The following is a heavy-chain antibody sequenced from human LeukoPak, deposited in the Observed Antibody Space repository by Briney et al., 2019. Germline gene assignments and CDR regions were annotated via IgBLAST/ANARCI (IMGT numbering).Heavy chain of an antibody. CDR2: VDHTGST. Sequence: PSETLSLTCTVSDDSITMYYWTLIRRPPAKGLEWIGYVDHTGSTKFNPSLNGRVSISRDTSKNLFSLRLRSVTAADTAVYYCARRSIDAFDIWGQGTMVTVSS. CDR3: ARRSIDAFDI. J-gene: IGHJ3*02. CDR1: DDSITMYY. V-gene: IGHV4-59*08.